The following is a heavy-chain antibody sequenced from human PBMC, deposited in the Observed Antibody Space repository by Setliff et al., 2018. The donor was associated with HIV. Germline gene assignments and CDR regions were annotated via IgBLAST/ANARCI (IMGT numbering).Heavy chain of an antibody. CDR2: IYPSGGT. J-gene: IGHJ4*02. CDR3: VNPSGAMGDFDS. CDR1: GDSMSPYY. D-gene: IGHD3-16*01. Sequence: SETLSLTCSVFGDSMSPYYWSWIRQSASKGLEWIGRIYPSGGTIYNPSLRSRVTLSVDTSQNQFSLRLTSVTAADTAVYYCVNPSGAMGDFDSWGQGTLVTVSS. V-gene: IGHV4-4*07.